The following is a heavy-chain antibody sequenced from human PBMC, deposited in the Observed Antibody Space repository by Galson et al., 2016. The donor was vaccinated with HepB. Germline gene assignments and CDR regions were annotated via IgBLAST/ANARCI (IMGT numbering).Heavy chain of an antibody. D-gene: IGHD3-9*01. J-gene: IGHJ6*02. CDR2: INSDGSST. Sequence: SLRLSCAASGFTFSSYWMHWVRQAPGKGLVWVSRINSDGSSTSYADSVRGRFTIARDNAKNTLSLQMNSLRAEDTAVYYCAGDNVLRYFDWTTLNYYYGMDVWGQGTTVTVSS. CDR3: AGDNVLRYFDWTTLNYYYGMDV. CDR1: GFTFSSYW. V-gene: IGHV3-74*01.